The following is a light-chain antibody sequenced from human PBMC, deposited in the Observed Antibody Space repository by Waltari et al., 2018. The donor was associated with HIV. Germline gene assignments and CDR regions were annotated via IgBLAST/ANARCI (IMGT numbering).Light chain of an antibody. CDR2: DDS. J-gene: IGLJ2*01. CDR1: DIDTKR. CDR3: QVWDSGTYFLV. V-gene: IGLV3-21*04. Sequence: SYVLTQPPSVSVAPGKTARITCGGNDIDTKRVHWYQQRPGQAPILVIHDDSDRPSGIPERFSGANSGNTATLTITRGEAGDEADYWCQVWDSGTYFLVFGGGTKLTVL.